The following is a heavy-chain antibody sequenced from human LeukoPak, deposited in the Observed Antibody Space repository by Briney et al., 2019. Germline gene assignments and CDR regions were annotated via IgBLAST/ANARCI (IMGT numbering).Heavy chain of an antibody. D-gene: IGHD3-16*01. J-gene: IGHJ5*02. V-gene: IGHV1-2*02. Sequence: GASVKVSCKASGYTFTGYYMHWVRQAPGQGLEWMGWINPNSGGTNYAQKFQGRVTMTRDTSISTAYMELSRLRSDDTAVYYCASFGFGSTEVWRWFDPWGQGTLVTVSS. CDR2: INPNSGGT. CDR3: ASFGFGSTEVWRWFDP. CDR1: GYTFTGYY.